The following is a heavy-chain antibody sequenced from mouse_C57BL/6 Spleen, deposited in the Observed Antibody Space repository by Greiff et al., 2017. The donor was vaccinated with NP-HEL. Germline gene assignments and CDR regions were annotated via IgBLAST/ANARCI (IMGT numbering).Heavy chain of an antibody. J-gene: IGHJ2*01. CDR3: ERKDWGGYFDY. CDR2: ISPRSGNT. CDR1: GYTFTSYG. Sequence: VQLQESGAELARPGASVKLSCKASGYTFTSYGISWVKQSTGQGLEWIGEISPRSGNTYYNEKFKGKATLTADKSSSTAYMELRSLTSEDPAVSLWERKDWGGYFDYWGQGTTRTVSS. D-gene: IGHD4-1*01. V-gene: IGHV1-81*01.